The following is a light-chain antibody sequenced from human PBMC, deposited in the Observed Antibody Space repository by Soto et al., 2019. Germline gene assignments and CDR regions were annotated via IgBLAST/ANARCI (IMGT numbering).Light chain of an antibody. CDR2: GAS. CDR1: QSVRSSF. CDR3: QQYDSSPWT. V-gene: IGKV3-20*01. Sequence: ESVLTQSPGTLSLSPGERATLSCRASQSVRSSFLAWYQLKPCQAPRLLFFGASTRATGIPERFRGRGSGTDFPLTISRLEPEDFAVYYCQQYDSSPWTFGQGTKVEIK. J-gene: IGKJ1*01.